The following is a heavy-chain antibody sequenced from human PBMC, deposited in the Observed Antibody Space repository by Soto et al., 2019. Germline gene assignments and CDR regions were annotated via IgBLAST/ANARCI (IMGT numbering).Heavy chain of an antibody. CDR1: GGSVSSGSYY. J-gene: IGHJ6*02. Sequence: QVQLQESGPGLVKPSETLSLTCTVSGGSVSSGSYYWSWIRQPPGKGLEWIGYIYYSGSTNYNPSLKSRVTLSVDTSKNQFSLKLSSVTAADTAVYCCASLEMATTFPYYYGMDVWGQGTTVTVSS. CDR3: ASLEMATTFPYYYGMDV. D-gene: IGHD5-12*01. V-gene: IGHV4-61*01. CDR2: IYYSGST.